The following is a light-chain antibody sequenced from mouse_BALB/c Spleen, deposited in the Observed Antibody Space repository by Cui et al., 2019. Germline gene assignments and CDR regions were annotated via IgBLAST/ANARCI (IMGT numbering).Light chain of an antibody. J-gene: IGKJ5*01. CDR1: QGISKY. CDR2: CTS. Sequence: DIQMTQTTSSLSASLGDRVTISCSASQGISKYLNWYQQKPDGTVKLLIYCTSSLHSGVPSRFSGSGSGTDYSLTISNLEPEDIATYYCQQYSKLPTFGAGTKLELK. CDR3: QQYSKLPT. V-gene: IGKV10-94*01.